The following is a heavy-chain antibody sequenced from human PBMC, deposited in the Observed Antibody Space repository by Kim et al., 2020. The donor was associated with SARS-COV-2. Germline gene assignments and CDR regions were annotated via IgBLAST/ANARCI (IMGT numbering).Heavy chain of an antibody. V-gene: IGHV3-66*01. CDR2: IYSGGST. J-gene: IGHJ6*03. CDR1: GFTVSSNY. Sequence: GGSLRLSCAASGFTVSSNYMSWVRQAPGKGLEWVSVIYSGGSTYYADSVKGRFTISRDNSKNTLYLQMNSLRAEDTAVYYCARELRFLEWLSSRYYYYYMDVWGKGTTVTVSS. CDR3: ARELRFLEWLSSRYYYYYMDV. D-gene: IGHD3-3*01.